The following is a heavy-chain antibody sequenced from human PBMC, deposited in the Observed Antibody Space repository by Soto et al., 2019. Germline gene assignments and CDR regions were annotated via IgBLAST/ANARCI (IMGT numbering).Heavy chain of an antibody. V-gene: IGHV4-34*01. CDR1: GGSFRGYY. D-gene: IGHD3-16*01. CDR3: ASTWGSTNDY. CDR2: INHSGST. J-gene: IGHJ4*02. Sequence: SESLSLTCAFYGGSFRGYYWSWIRQPPGKGLEWIGEINHSGSTNYNPSLKSRVTISVDPSKNRFSLKLSSVTAADTAVYYCASTWGSTNDYWGRGTLVTVSS.